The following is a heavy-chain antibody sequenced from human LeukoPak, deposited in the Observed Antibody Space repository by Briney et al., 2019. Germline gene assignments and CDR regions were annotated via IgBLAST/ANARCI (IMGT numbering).Heavy chain of an antibody. J-gene: IGHJ4*02. CDR2: MNPNSGNT. V-gene: IGHV1-8*03. CDR3: ARGGGYHRY. D-gene: IGHD3-22*01. Sequence: GASVKVSCKASGGTFSSYTISWVRQATGQGLEWMGWMNPNSGNTGYAQKFQGRVTITRNTSISTAYMELSSLRSEDTAVYYCARGGGYHRYWGQGTLVTVSS. CDR1: GGTFSSYT.